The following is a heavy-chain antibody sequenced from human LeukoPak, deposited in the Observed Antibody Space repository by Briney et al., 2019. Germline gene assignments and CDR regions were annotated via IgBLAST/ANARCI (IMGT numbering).Heavy chain of an antibody. V-gene: IGHV3-23*01. CDR3: ASGTEDSSGYYPYYFDY. Sequence: PGRSLRLSCAASGFTFDDYAMHWVRQAPGKGLEWVSAISGSGGSTYYADSVKGRFTISRDNSKNTLYLQMNSLRAEDTAVYYCASGTEDSSGYYPYYFDYWGQGTLVTVSS. J-gene: IGHJ4*02. D-gene: IGHD3-22*01. CDR2: ISGSGGST. CDR1: GFTFDDYA.